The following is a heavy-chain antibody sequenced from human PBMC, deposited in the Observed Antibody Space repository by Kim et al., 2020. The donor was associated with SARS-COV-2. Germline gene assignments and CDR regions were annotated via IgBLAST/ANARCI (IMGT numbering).Heavy chain of an antibody. D-gene: IGHD6-13*01. J-gene: IGHJ5*02. V-gene: IGHV3-64D*09. CDR3: VNGHGYSSRTDWFDP. Sequence: DSVKGRFTISRANSKSTLYLQMSSLRAEDTAVYYCVNGHGYSSRTDWFDPWGQGTLVTVSS.